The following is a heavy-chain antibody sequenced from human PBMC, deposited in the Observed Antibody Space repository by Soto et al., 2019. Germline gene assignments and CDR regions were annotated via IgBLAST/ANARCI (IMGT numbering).Heavy chain of an antibody. D-gene: IGHD3-9*01. J-gene: IGHJ4*02. CDR2: IYYSGST. V-gene: IGHV4-39*01. CDR3: GRLEGLATISYYFDY. CDR1: GGSISSSSYY. Sequence: SETLSLTCTVSGGSISSSSYYWGWIRQPPGKGLEWIGSIYYSGSTYYNPSLKSRVTISVDTSKNQFPLKLMSLSAADTAVYYCGRLEGLATISYYFDYWGQGALVTVSS.